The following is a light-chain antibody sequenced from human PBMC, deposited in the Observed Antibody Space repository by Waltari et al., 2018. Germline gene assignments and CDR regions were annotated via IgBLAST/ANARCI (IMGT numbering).Light chain of an antibody. CDR2: DAS. Sequence: DIQMTQSPSSLSASVGDRVTITCRASQTISSYLNLYQQKPGKAPKLLIYDASSLQSGVPSRFSGSGSGTDFTLTISSLQPEDFATYYCQQSYSTPRTFGQGTKVEIK. CDR3: QQSYSTPRT. V-gene: IGKV1-39*01. J-gene: IGKJ1*01. CDR1: QTISSY.